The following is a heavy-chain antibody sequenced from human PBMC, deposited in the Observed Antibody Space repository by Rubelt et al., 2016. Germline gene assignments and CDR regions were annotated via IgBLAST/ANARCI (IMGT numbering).Heavy chain of an antibody. CDR1: GFTFSSYS. D-gene: IGHD5-18*01. J-gene: IGHJ4*02. V-gene: IGHV3-21*01. CDR2: ISSSSSYI. CDR3: AREIRYSYGPDY. Sequence: DVQLVESGGGLVQPGGSLRLSCAASGFTFSSYSMNWVRQAPGKGLEWVSSISSSSSYIYYADSVKGRFTISGDNAKNSLYLQMNSLRAEDTAVYYCAREIRYSYGPDYWRQGTLVAVSS.